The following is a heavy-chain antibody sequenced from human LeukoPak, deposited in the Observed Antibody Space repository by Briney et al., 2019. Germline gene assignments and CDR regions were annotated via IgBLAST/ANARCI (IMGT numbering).Heavy chain of an antibody. J-gene: IGHJ6*02. CDR2: ISWDGSRI. CDR3: AKAIEPRAAARPYGMDV. Sequence: GGSLRLSCAASGFTFDDFAMHWVRQGPGKGLEWVSLISWDGSRIHYADSVKGRFTISRDNSKNSLYLQMNSLRTEDTALYYCAKAIEPRAAARPYGMDVWGQGTTVTVSS. D-gene: IGHD6-13*01. CDR1: GFTFDDFA. V-gene: IGHV3-43*02.